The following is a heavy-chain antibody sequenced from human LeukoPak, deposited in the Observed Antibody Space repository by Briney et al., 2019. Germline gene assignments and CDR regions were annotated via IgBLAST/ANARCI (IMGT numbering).Heavy chain of an antibody. CDR2: VFHSGTT. Sequence: AETLSLTCTVSGGSISGSRSYWGWIRQPPGQGLEWIGSVFHSGTTYYNPSLKSRLTISVDTSKNQFSLKLSSVTAADTAVYYCARRDYSGDNPVLDYWGQGTLVTVSS. CDR1: GGSISGSRSY. D-gene: IGHD4-23*01. V-gene: IGHV4-39*01. J-gene: IGHJ4*02. CDR3: ARRDYSGDNPVLDY.